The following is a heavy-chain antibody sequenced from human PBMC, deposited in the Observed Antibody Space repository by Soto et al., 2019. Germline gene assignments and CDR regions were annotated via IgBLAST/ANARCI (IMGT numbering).Heavy chain of an antibody. CDR1: GFSLTTSGVG. V-gene: IGHV2-5*02. CDR3: AHRVLRAVFGLVTTTAIYFDF. CDR2: IYWDDDK. Sequence: QITLNESGPTVVKPTETLTLTCTFSGFSLTTSGVGVGWVRQSPGKAPEWLAFIYWDDDKRYSTSLKSRLTITKATRKNQMVLTMANVDPADTATYYCAHRVLRAVFGLVTTTAIYFDFWGQGTPVVVSS. J-gene: IGHJ4*02. D-gene: IGHD3-3*01.